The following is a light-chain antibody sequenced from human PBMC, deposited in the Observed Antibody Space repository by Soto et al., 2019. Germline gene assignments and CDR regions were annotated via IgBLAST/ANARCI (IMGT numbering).Light chain of an antibody. CDR2: DVS. CDR1: SSDVGGYNY. V-gene: IGLV2-14*03. Sequence: QSALTQPASVSGSPGQSITISCTGTSSDVGGYNYVSWYQQHPGKAPKLMIYDVSNRPSGVSNRFSGSKSGNTASLTISGLQAEDEADYYCSSYTGSSALGGVFGGGTKVTVL. J-gene: IGLJ3*02. CDR3: SSYTGSSALGGV.